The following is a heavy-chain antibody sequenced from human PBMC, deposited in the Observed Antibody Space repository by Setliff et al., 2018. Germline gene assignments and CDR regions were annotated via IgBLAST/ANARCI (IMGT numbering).Heavy chain of an antibody. CDR3: ARFGGSCSSSSCYASDL. Sequence: GASVKVFCKASGYTFTNFGFHWLRQAPGQGLEWMAMIITSTGKTSYAQKFQGRVTVTTDTYTGTGYMELRSLRSDDTAMYFCARFGGSCSSSSCYASDLWGQGTMVTVSS. J-gene: IGHJ3*01. D-gene: IGHD2-2*01. CDR2: IITSTGKT. CDR1: GYTFTNFG. V-gene: IGHV1-18*01.